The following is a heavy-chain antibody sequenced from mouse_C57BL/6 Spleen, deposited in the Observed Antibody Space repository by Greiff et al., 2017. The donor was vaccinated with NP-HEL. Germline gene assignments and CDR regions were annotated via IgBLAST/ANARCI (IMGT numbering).Heavy chain of an antibody. Sequence: EVMLVESEGGLVQPGSSMKLSCTASGFTFSDYYMAWVRQVPEKGLEWVANINYDGSSTYYLDSLKSRFIISRDNAKNILYLQMSSLKSEDTATYYCARDRGGYYYGSFDVWGTGTTVTVSS. CDR2: INYDGSST. J-gene: IGHJ1*03. CDR1: GFTFSDYY. CDR3: ARDRGGYYYGSFDV. D-gene: IGHD1-1*01. V-gene: IGHV5-16*01.